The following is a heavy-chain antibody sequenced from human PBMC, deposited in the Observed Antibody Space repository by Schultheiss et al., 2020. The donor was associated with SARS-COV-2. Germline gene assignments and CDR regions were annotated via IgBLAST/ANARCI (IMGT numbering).Heavy chain of an antibody. D-gene: IGHD5-12*01. J-gene: IGHJ5*02. V-gene: IGHV3-74*01. CDR3: ARSALRGLRNNWFDP. CDR1: GFIFSSYS. Sequence: GGSLRLSCAASGFIFSSYSMNWVRQAPGKGLVWVSRINSDGSSTSYADSVKGRFTISRDNAKNTLYLQMNSLRAEDTAVYYCARSALRGLRNNWFDPWGQGTLVTVSS. CDR2: INSDGSST.